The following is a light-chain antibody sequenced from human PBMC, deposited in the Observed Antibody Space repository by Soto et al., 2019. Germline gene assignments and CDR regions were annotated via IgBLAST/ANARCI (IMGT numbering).Light chain of an antibody. Sequence: EIVMTQSPATLSVSPGERATLSCRASQSVSSNLAWYQQKPGQAPRLLIYGASTRATGIPASFSGSGSGIEFILTISSLQSEDVAVYYCQQYKNGWTFGQGTRVEIK. CDR2: GAS. J-gene: IGKJ1*01. CDR1: QSVSSN. CDR3: QQYKNGWT. V-gene: IGKV3-15*01.